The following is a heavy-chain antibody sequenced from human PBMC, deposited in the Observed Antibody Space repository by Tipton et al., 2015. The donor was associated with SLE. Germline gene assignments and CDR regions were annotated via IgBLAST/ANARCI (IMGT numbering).Heavy chain of an antibody. CDR1: GGSISSYY. CDR3: ARQSYPGLVVYAHNWFDP. V-gene: IGHV4-59*08. D-gene: IGHD2-8*02. Sequence: TLSLTCIVSGGSISSYYWSWIRQPPGKGLEWIGYIYYSGSTNYNPSHKSRVTISVDTSKNQFSLKLSSVTAADTAVYYCARQSYPGLVVYAHNWFDPWGQGTLVTVSS. J-gene: IGHJ5*02. CDR2: IYYSGST.